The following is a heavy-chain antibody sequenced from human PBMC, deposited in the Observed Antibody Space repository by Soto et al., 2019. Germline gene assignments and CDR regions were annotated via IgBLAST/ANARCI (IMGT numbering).Heavy chain of an antibody. CDR2: IYWNDDK. CDR1: GFSIITSGVG. CDR3: ARTYYYDSSGYYPYAFDI. D-gene: IGHD3-22*01. J-gene: IGHJ3*02. V-gene: IGHV2-5*01. Sequence: EFGPTLVNPTHTLTLTCTFSGFSIITSGVGVGWIRQPPGKALEWLALIYWNDDKRYSPSLKSRLTITKDTSKNQVVLTMTNMDPVDTATYYCARTYYYDSSGYYPYAFDIWGQGTMVTVSS.